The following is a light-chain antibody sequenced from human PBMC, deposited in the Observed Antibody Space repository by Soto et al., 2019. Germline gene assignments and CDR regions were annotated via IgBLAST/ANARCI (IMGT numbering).Light chain of an antibody. Sequence: QSALTQPASVSGSPGQSITISCTGTSSDVGGYNYVSWYQQHPGKAPKLMIYDVTNRPLGVSNRFSGSKSGNTASLTISGLQAEDEADYYCSSYRSSSTVVVFGGGTKLTLL. CDR2: DVT. CDR3: SSYRSSSTVVV. V-gene: IGLV2-14*01. CDR1: SSDVGGYNY. J-gene: IGLJ2*01.